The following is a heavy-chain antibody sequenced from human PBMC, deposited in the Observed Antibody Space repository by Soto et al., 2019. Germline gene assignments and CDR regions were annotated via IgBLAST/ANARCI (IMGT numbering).Heavy chain of an antibody. Sequence: EVQLVESGGGLVQPGGSLRLSCAASGFTFSSYWMHWVRPAPAKGLVWVSRINSDGSNTRYADSVKGRFTISRDTATNTLYLQLNSLRAEDAALYYCARPPVTRQQYSGMGVGGQGTRVTVSS. D-gene: IGHD4-17*01. CDR3: ARPPVTRQQYSGMGV. J-gene: IGHJ6*02. V-gene: IGHV3-74*01. CDR2: INSDGSNT. CDR1: GFTFSSYW.